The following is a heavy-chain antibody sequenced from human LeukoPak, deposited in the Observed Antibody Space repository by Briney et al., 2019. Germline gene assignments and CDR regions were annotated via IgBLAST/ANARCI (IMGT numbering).Heavy chain of an antibody. V-gene: IGHV3-23*01. J-gene: IGHJ4*02. CDR2: ISGSGGST. D-gene: IGHD3-22*01. CDR1: GFPFSSYA. CDR3: AKEHYYDSSGYFDY. Sequence: GGSLSLFCAAWGFPFSSYAMSGVPQARGGGVVGVSAISGSGGSTYYADSVNGRFTISRDNSKNTLYLQMNSLRAEDTAVYYCAKEHYYDSSGYFDYWGQGTLVTVSS.